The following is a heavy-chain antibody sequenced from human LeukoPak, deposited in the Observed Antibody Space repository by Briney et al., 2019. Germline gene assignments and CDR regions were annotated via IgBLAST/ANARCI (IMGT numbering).Heavy chain of an antibody. CDR3: TRLPLDYSVDY. CDR1: GDSISNTAYW. J-gene: IGHJ4*02. D-gene: IGHD4-11*01. Sequence: SETLSLTCTVSGDSISNTAYWWGWIRQSPGKGLEWIGSVSYFGTTSYNPSLKSRVTMSIDTSKKQFSLQLSSVTAADTAVYYCTRLPLDYSVDYWGQGALGSVSS. CDR2: VSYFGTT. V-gene: IGHV4-39*01.